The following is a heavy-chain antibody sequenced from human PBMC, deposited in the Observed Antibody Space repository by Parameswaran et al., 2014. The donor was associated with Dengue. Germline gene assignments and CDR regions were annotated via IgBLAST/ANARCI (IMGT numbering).Heavy chain of an antibody. CDR3: ARARVVVPAAALIYYYYYGMDV. J-gene: IGHJ6*02. V-gene: IGHV3-21*01. Sequence: AGGSLRLSCAASGFTFSSYSMNWVRQAPGKGLEWVSSISSSSSYIYYADSVKGRFTISRDNAKNSLYLQMNSLRAEDTAVYYCARARVVVPAAALIYYYYYGMDVWGQGTTVTVSS. CDR1: GFTFSSYS. D-gene: IGHD2-2*01. CDR2: ISSSSSYI.